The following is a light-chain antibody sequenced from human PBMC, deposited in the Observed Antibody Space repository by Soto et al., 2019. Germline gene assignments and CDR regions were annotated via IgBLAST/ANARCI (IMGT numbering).Light chain of an antibody. CDR2: SAS. J-gene: IGKJ4*01. CDR1: QAISTW. Sequence: DIQMTQSPSSVSASVGDRVTITCRASQAISTWLAWYQQNPGKAPKLLIYSASNLQSGVPSRFSGSGSGTDFTLTISSLQPEDFATYYCQQANSFPLTFGGGTKVEIK. V-gene: IGKV1-12*01. CDR3: QQANSFPLT.